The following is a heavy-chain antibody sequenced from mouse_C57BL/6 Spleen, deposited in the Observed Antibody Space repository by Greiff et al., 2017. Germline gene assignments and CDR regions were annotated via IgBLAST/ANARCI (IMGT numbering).Heavy chain of an antibody. CDR1: GFTFSNYW. J-gene: IGHJ2*01. Sequence: EVKVEESGGGLVQPGGSMKLSCVASGFTFSNYWMNWVRQSPEKGLEWVAQIRLKSDNYATHYAESVKGRFTISRDDSKSSVYLQMNNLRAEDTGIYYCTGEGDFDDWGQGTTLTVSS. CDR3: TGEGDFDD. V-gene: IGHV6-3*01. CDR2: IRLKSDNYAT.